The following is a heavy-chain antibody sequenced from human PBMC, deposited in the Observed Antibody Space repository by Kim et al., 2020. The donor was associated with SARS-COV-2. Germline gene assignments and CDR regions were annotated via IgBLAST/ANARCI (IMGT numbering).Heavy chain of an antibody. D-gene: IGHD3-3*01. Sequence: NYAQKLQGRVTMTTDTSTSTAYMELRSLRSDDTAVYYCARSFGVVLLVDYWGQGTLVTVSS. J-gene: IGHJ4*02. CDR3: ARSFGVVLLVDY. V-gene: IGHV1-18*01.